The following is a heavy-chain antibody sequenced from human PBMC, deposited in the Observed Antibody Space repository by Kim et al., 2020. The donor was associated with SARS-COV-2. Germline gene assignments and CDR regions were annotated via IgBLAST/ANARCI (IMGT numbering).Heavy chain of an antibody. CDR3: ARGTYSSGWYRY. V-gene: IGHV4-4*08. Sequence: PPLTSRVTISVDTSKNQFSLKLSSVTAADTAVYYCARGTYSSGWYRYWGQGTLVTVSS. D-gene: IGHD6-19*01. J-gene: IGHJ4*02.